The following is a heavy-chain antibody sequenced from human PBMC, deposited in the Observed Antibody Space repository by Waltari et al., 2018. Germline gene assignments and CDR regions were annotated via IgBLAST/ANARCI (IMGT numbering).Heavy chain of an antibody. Sequence: QVQLVESGGGVVQPGRSLRLSCAASGFTFSSYGMHWVRQDPGKGLEWVAVIWYDGSNKYYADSVKGRFTMSRDNSKNTVYLQMNSLRAEDTAVYYCGRGPHIVVVTAIDYWGQGTLVTVSS. J-gene: IGHJ4*02. CDR2: IWYDGSNK. CDR3: GRGPHIVVVTAIDY. CDR1: GFTFSSYG. D-gene: IGHD2-21*02. V-gene: IGHV3-33*01.